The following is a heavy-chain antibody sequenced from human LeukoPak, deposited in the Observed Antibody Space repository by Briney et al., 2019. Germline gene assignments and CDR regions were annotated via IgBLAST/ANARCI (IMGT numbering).Heavy chain of an antibody. CDR1: GFTFSSYG. V-gene: IGHV3-30*02. CDR2: IRYDGSNK. CDR3: ARDRAYYDILTGQGSYYFDY. Sequence: PGGSLRLSCAASGFTFSSYGMHWVRQAPGKGLEWVAFIRYDGSNKYYADSVKGRFTISRDTSKNTLYLQMNSLRAYEDTAVYYCARDRAYYDILTGQGSYYFDYWGQGTLVTVSS. D-gene: IGHD3-9*01. J-gene: IGHJ4*02.